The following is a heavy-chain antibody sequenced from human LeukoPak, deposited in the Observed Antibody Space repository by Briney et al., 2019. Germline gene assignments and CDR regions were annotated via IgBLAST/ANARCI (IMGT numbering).Heavy chain of an antibody. CDR2: ISAYNGNT. Sequence: GASVKVSCKASGYTFTSYGISWVRQAPGQGLEWMGWISAYNGNTNYAQKLQGRVTMTTDTSTSTAYMELRSLRSDDTAAYYCARADMYYDSSGYYYWGQGTLVTVSS. V-gene: IGHV1-18*01. J-gene: IGHJ4*02. D-gene: IGHD3-22*01. CDR1: GYTFTSYG. CDR3: ARADMYYDSSGYYY.